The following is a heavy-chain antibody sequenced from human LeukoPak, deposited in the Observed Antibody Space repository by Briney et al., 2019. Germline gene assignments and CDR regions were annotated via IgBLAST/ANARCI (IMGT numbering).Heavy chain of an antibody. CDR3: ARDSGSWDFDY. V-gene: IGHV4-38-2*02. D-gene: IGHD1-26*01. Sequence: SETLSLTCTVSGYSISSGYYWGWLRQPPGMGLEWIGSIYHSGSTYYNPSLKSRVTISVDTSKNEFSLQLSSVTAADTAVYYCARDSGSWDFDYWGQGTLVTVAS. CDR1: GYSISSGYY. J-gene: IGHJ4*02. CDR2: IYHSGST.